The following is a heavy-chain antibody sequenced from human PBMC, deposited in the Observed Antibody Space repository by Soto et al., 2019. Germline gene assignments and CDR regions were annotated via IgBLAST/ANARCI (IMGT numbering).Heavy chain of an antibody. CDR2: TYYRSRFFS. D-gene: IGHD3-10*01. V-gene: IGHV6-1*01. J-gene: IGHJ5*02. CDR3: VRDRYSSSGWFDP. CDR1: GDSVSSYSAA. Sequence: PSQTLSLTRALSGDSVSSYSAAWKWIRQSPSGGIEWLGRTYYRSRFFSDYAESVKSRIIINPDTSKNQFSLQLKSVTPEDTAVYYCVRDRYSSSGWFDPWGQGTPVTVSS.